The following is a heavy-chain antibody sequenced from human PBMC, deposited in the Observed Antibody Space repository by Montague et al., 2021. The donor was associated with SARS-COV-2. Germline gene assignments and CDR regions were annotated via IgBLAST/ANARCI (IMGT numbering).Heavy chain of an antibody. Sequence: SETLSLTCAVSGGSFSGYYWSWICQPPGKGLQWIGEINHSGSTNYNPSLKSRVTISVDTSKNQFSPKLSSVTAADTAVYYCARVRYYGSGTSLGMDVWGQGTTVTVSS. J-gene: IGHJ6*02. V-gene: IGHV4-34*01. D-gene: IGHD3-10*01. CDR3: ARVRYYGSGTSLGMDV. CDR2: INHSGST. CDR1: GGSFSGYY.